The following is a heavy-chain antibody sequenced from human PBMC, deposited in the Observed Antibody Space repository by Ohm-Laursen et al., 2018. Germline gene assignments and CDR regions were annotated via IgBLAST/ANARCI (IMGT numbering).Heavy chain of an antibody. Sequence: SDTLSLTCTVSDDSISNYYWSWIRQPPGKGLEWIGHIYYSGSTSYNPSLKSRVTISIDTSKNQFSLKLTSVTAADTAVYYCATSGGDYWGQGTLVTVSS. V-gene: IGHV4-59*08. CDR3: ATSGGDY. CDR1: DDSISNYY. J-gene: IGHJ4*02. D-gene: IGHD2-15*01. CDR2: IYYSGST.